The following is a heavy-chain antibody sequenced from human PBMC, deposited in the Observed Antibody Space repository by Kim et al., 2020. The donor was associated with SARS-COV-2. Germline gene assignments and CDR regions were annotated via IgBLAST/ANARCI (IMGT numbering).Heavy chain of an antibody. V-gene: IGHV1-24*01. CDR1: GYTLTELS. CDR2: FDPEDGET. Sequence: ASVKVSCKVSGYTLTELSMHWVRQAPGKGLEWMGGFDPEDGETIYAQKFQGRVTMTEDTSTDTVYMELSSLRSEDTAVYYCATALTTPSPYYYYGMDVWGQGTTVTVSS. D-gene: IGHD4-4*01. J-gene: IGHJ6*02. CDR3: ATALTTPSPYYYYGMDV.